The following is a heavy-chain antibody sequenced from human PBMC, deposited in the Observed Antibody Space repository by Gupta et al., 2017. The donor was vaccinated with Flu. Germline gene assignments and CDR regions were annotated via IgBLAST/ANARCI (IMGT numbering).Heavy chain of an antibody. CDR2: IYTSGST. V-gene: IGHV4-61*02. CDR1: GGSISSGSYY. Sequence: QVQLQESGPGLVKPSQTLSLTCTVSGGSISSGSYYWSWIRQPAGKGLEWIGRIYTSGSTNYNPSLKSRVTISVDTSKNQFSLKLSSVTAADTAVYYCARDRKGFGYSYGSFDYWGQGTLVTVSS. J-gene: IGHJ4*02. CDR3: ARDRKGFGYSYGSFDY. D-gene: IGHD5-18*01.